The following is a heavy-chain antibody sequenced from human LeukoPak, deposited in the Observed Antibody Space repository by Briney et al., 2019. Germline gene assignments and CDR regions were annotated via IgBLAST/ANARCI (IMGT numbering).Heavy chain of an antibody. D-gene: IGHD3-10*01. V-gene: IGHV4-34*01. CDR1: GGSFSGYY. CDR3: ARAHLLWFGELSRYFAY. CDR2: INHSGST. J-gene: IGHJ4*02. Sequence: IPSETLSLTCAVYGGSFSGYYWSWIRQPPGKGLEWIGEINHSGSTNYNPSLKSRVTISVDTSKNQFSLKLSSVTAADTAVYYCARAHLLWFGELSRYFAYWGQGTLVTVSS.